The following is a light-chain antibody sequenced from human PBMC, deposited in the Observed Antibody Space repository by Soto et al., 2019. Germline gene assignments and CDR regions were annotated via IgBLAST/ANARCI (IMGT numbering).Light chain of an antibody. V-gene: IGKV3-15*01. Sequence: EIVMTQSPATLSVSPGERATLSCRASQSVSSNLAWYQQRPGQAPRLLIYDTSIRPTGIAARFSGSGSGTEFTLPISSLQSADFAIYYCQQYNTWLSLTFGGGTKVEIK. CDR3: QQYNTWLSLT. CDR2: DTS. CDR1: QSVSSN. J-gene: IGKJ4*01.